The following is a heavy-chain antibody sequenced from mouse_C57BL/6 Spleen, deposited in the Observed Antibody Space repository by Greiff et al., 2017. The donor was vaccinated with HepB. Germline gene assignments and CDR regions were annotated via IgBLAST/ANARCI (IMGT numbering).Heavy chain of an antibody. J-gene: IGHJ3*01. D-gene: IGHD2-3*01. CDR2: ISYDGSN. V-gene: IGHV3-6*01. CDR1: GYSITSGYY. Sequence: EVQLQESGPGLVKPSQSLSLTCSVTGYSITSGYYWNWIRQFPGNKLEWMGYISYDGSNNYNPSLKNRISITRDTSKNQFFLKLNSVTTEDTATYYCARVDGYYSWFAYWGQGTLVTVSA. CDR3: ARVDGYYSWFAY.